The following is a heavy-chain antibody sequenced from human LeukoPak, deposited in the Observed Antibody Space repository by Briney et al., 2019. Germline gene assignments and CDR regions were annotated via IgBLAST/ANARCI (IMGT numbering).Heavy chain of an antibody. Sequence: MTSETLSLTCTVSGGSISRSGHYWTWFRQPPGKGLEWIGYVYHNGYTYYNPSLNSRLTISLDTPRNQFSLKLSSVTAADTAVYYCTGAPNNHYFDYWGQGTLVTVSS. J-gene: IGHJ4*02. D-gene: IGHD1/OR15-1a*01. CDR1: GGSISRSGHY. CDR3: TGAPNNHYFDY. CDR2: VYHNGYT. V-gene: IGHV4-30-4*08.